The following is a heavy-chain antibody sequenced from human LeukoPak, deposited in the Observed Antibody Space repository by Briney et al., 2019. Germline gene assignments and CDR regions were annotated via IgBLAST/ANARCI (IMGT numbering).Heavy chain of an antibody. CDR3: ARETDILTGYNDY. D-gene: IGHD3-9*01. CDR2: ISSSSSYT. V-gene: IGHV3-11*06. Sequence: GVSLRLSCAASGFTFSDYYMSWIRQAPGQGLVWVSYISSSSSYTNYADSVKGRFTISRDNAKNSLYLQMNSLRAEDTAVYYCARETDILTGYNDYWGQGTLVTVSS. CDR1: GFTFSDYY. J-gene: IGHJ4*02.